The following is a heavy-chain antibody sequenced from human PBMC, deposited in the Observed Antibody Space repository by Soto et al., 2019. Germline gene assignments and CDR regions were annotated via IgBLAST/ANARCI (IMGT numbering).Heavy chain of an antibody. CDR1: GGSISSSSYY. CDR2: IYYTGST. J-gene: IGHJ4*02. CDR3: MLGSGWKDFDY. V-gene: IGHV4-39*01. D-gene: IGHD6-19*01. Sequence: SETLSLTCAVSGGSISSSSYYWGWIRQPPGKGLEWIGNIYYTGSTYYNPSLKSRVTISVDTSKNQFSLKLSSVTAADTAVYYCMLGSGWKDFDYWGQGTLVTVSS.